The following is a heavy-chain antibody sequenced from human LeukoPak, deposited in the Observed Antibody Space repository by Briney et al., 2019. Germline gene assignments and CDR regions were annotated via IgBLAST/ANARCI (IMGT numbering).Heavy chain of an antibody. CDR3: AKNGEDYYDSSGYPYGMDV. D-gene: IGHD3-22*01. CDR1: GFTFSSYA. CDR2: ISGSGGST. J-gene: IGHJ6*02. V-gene: IGHV3-23*01. Sequence: GGSLRLSCAASGFTFSSYAMSWVRQAPGKGVEWVSAISGSGGSTYYADSVKGRFTISRDNSKNTLYLQMNSLRAEDTAVYYCAKNGEDYYDSSGYPYGMDVWGQGTTVTVSS.